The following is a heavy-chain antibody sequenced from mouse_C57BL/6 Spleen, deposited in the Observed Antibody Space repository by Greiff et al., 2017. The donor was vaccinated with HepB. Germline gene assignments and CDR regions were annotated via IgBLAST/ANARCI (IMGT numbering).Heavy chain of an antibody. CDR3: ARGDYFDY. J-gene: IGHJ2*01. CDR1: GYAFSSSW. Sequence: QVQLKESGPELVKPGASVKISCKASGYAFSSSWMNWVKQRPGKGLEWIGRIYPGDGDTNYNGKFKGKATLTADKSSSTAYMQLSSLTSEDSAVYFCARGDYFDYWGQGTTLTVSS. V-gene: IGHV1-82*01. CDR2: IYPGDGDT.